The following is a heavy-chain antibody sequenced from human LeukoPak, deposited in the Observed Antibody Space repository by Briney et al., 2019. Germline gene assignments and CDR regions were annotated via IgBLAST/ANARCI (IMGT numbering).Heavy chain of an antibody. D-gene: IGHD1-14*01. Sequence: GESLKISCACSGYSFTNYWIGWVRQMPGKGLEWMGIIYPGDSDTKYNPSFQGQVTISADKSISTAYLQWSSLKASDTAIYYCARPNRGAPFDYWGQGTLVTVSS. CDR1: GYSFTNYW. CDR2: IYPGDSDT. J-gene: IGHJ4*02. V-gene: IGHV5-51*01. CDR3: ARPNRGAPFDY.